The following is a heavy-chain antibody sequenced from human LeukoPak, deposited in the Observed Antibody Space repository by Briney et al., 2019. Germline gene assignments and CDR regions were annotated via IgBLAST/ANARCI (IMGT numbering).Heavy chain of an antibody. D-gene: IGHD5-12*01. Sequence: GGSLRLSCAASGFTFSSNAMHWVRQAPGKGLEWVSVISYDGSIKYYGDSVKGRFTISRDNSKNTLYLQMNSLRPEDTAVHYCARAASGYYSGFDYWGQGTLVTVSS. J-gene: IGHJ4*02. V-gene: IGHV3-30-3*01. CDR1: GFTFSSNA. CDR2: ISYDGSIK. CDR3: ARAASGYYSGFDY.